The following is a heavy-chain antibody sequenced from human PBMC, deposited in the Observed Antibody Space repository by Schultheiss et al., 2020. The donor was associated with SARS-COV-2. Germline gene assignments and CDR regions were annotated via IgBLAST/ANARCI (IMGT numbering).Heavy chain of an antibody. V-gene: IGHV3-23*01. CDR2: ISGSGGST. J-gene: IGHJ3*02. CDR3: ARDPHEGIVVVTGYRAFDI. Sequence: GESLKISCAASGFTFSSYSMSWVRQAPGKGLEWVSAISGSGGSTYYADSVKGRFTISRDNSKNTLYLQMNSLRAEDTAVYYCARDPHEGIVVVTGYRAFDIWGQGTMVTVSS. CDR1: GFTFSSYS. D-gene: IGHD2-21*02.